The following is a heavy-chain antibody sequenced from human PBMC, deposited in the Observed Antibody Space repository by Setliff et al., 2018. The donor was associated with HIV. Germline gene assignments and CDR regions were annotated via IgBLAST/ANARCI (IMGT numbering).Heavy chain of an antibody. J-gene: IGHJ3*02. Sequence: ASVKVSCKASGGTFSSYAISWVRQAPGQGLEWMGGIIPIFGTANYAQKFQGRVTITTDESTSTAYMELSSLRSEDTAVYYCARGGGVLRYFDFPLFICGKRGCFDIWGQGTMVTVS. D-gene: IGHD3-9*01. V-gene: IGHV1-69*05. CDR3: ARGGGVLRYFDFPLFICGKRGCFDI. CDR2: IIPIFGTA. CDR1: GGTFSSYA.